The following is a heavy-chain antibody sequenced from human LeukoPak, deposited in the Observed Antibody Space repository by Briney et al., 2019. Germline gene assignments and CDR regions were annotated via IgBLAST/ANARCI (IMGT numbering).Heavy chain of an antibody. CDR1: GYTFTSYG. J-gene: IGHJ6*02. D-gene: IGHD5-24*01. Sequence: GASVKDSCKASGYTFTSYGISWVRQAPGQGLEWMGWISAYNGNANYAQKLQGRVTMTTDTSTSTAYMELRSLRSDDTAVYYCARGRRDGGPYYGMDVWGQGTTVTVSS. CDR2: ISAYNGNA. V-gene: IGHV1-18*01. CDR3: ARGRRDGGPYYGMDV.